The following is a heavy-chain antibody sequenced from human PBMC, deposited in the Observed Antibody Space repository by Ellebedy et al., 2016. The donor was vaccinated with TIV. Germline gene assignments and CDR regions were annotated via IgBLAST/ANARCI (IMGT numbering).Heavy chain of an antibody. Sequence: PGGSLRLSCAASGFTFSSYGMHWVRQAPGKGLEWVAVIWYDGSNKYYADSVKGRFTISRDNSKNTLYLQMNSLRAEDTAVYYCARAKAGTGSSDYWGQGTLVTVSS. J-gene: IGHJ4*02. CDR1: GFTFSSYG. CDR3: ARAKAGTGSSDY. CDR2: IWYDGSNK. D-gene: IGHD3-10*01. V-gene: IGHV3-33*08.